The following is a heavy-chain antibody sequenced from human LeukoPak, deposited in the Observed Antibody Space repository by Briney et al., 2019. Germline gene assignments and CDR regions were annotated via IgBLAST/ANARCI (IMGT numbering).Heavy chain of an antibody. CDR2: IGTAGDT. CDR3: ARAGLRNDAFDI. D-gene: IGHD1-14*01. CDR1: GFTFSSYD. J-gene: IGHJ3*02. Sequence: GGSLRLSCAASGFTFSSYDMHWVRLDTGKGLEWVSAIGTAGDTYYSGSVKGRFTTSRENAKNSLYLQMNSLRAGDTAVYYCARAGLRNDAFDIWGQGTMVTVAS. V-gene: IGHV3-13*01.